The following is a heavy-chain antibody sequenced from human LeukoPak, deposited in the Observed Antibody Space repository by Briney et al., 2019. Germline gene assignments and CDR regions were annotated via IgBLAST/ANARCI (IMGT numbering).Heavy chain of an antibody. CDR1: GYTFTSYF. J-gene: IGHJ4*02. CDR2: VNPSLGTA. D-gene: IGHD3-16*01. CDR3: AREGARSKGFDY. V-gene: IGHV1-46*01. Sequence: ASVKVSCKASGYTFTSYFMHWVRQAPGQGLERMGIVNPSLGTARYAQKFQGRVSMTTDASTSTVYMELSSMRSEETAVYYCAREGARSKGFDYWGQGTLVTVSS.